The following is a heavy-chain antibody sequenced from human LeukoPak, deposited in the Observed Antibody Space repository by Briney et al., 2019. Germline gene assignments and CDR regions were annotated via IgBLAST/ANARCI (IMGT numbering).Heavy chain of an antibody. Sequence: GGSLRLSCAASGFTFSSYVMSWVRQAPGKGLEWVSGISGSGSSTYYADSVKGRFTISGDNSKNMLYLQMNSLRAEDTAAYYCAKDTSSWYGYYGMDVWDQGTTVTVSS. V-gene: IGHV3-23*01. CDR3: AKDTSSWYGYYGMDV. D-gene: IGHD6-13*01. CDR2: ISGSGSST. J-gene: IGHJ6*02. CDR1: GFTFSSYV.